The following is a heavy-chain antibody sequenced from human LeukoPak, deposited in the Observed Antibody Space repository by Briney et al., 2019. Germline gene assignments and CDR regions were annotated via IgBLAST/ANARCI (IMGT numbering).Heavy chain of an antibody. CDR2: IWPDGSDK. Sequence: GGSLRLSCAASGFTFSDYGIHWVRQAPGKGLEWVAVIWPDGSDKYYADSVKGRFTISRENSKNTLYLRMNSLRVDDTAVYYCVRASGSFDFWGQGTLDTVSS. D-gene: IGHD3-10*01. J-gene: IGHJ4*02. CDR3: VRASGSFDF. CDR1: GFTFSDYG. V-gene: IGHV3-33*01.